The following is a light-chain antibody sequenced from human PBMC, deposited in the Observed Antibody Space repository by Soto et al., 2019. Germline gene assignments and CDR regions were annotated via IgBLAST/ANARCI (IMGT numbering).Light chain of an antibody. J-gene: IGLJ3*02. CDR3: CSDAGSRTFV. V-gene: IGLV2-23*01. CDR1: RSDVGAYNL. Sequence: QSVLTQPASVSGSTEQSITISCTGTRSDVGAYNLVSWYQQHPGKAPRLIIYEDSKRPSGISPRFSGSKSDNTASLTISGLRADDEAHYHCCSDAGSRTFVFGGGTKVTVL. CDR2: EDS.